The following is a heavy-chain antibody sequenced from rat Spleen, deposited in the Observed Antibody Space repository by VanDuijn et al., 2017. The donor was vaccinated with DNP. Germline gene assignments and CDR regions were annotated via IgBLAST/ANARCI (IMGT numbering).Heavy chain of an antibody. CDR2: INTGSGGI. J-gene: IGHJ4*01. CDR3: ARGNWMDA. Sequence: QVQLQQSGAELAKPGSSVMISCRASGYTFTTYYIGWIKQTTRQGLEFIGYINTGSGGINNNEKFKGKATLTVDKSSSTAFMQLSSLTPDDSAVYYCARGNWMDAWGQGTSVTVSS. D-gene: IGHD5-1*01. CDR1: GYTFTTYY. V-gene: IGHV1-43*01.